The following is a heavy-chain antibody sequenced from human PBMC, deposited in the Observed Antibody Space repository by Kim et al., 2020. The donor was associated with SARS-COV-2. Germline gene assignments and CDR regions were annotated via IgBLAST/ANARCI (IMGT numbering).Heavy chain of an antibody. CDR2: ISYDGSNK. V-gene: IGHV3-30*18. J-gene: IGHJ4*02. CDR3: AKGYPALRYFDWLLSTIDY. CDR1: GFTFSSYG. Sequence: GGSLRLSCAASGFTFSSYGMHWVRQAPGKGLEWVAVISYDGSNKYYADSVKGRFTISRDNSKNTLYLQMNSLRAEDTAVYYCAKGYPALRYFDWLLSTIDYWGQGTLVTVSS. D-gene: IGHD3-9*01.